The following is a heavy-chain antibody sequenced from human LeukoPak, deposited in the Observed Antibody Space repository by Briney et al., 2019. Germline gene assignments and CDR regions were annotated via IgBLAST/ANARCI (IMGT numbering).Heavy chain of an antibody. Sequence: PGGSLRLSCAASGFTFSDYFMTWIRQAPGKGLEWVSIITGTGGKYYGDSVKGRFVLSRDNSKNTVYMQMSSLRAEDTATYYCAKDYCRDGNCPFPFLDSWGQGTQVTVSS. CDR1: GFTFSDYF. CDR3: AKDYCRDGNCPFPFLDS. CDR2: ITGTGGK. D-gene: IGHD2-15*01. J-gene: IGHJ4*02. V-gene: IGHV3-23*01.